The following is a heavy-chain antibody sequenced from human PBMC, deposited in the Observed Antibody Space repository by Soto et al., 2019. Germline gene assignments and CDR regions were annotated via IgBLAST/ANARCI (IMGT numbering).Heavy chain of an antibody. V-gene: IGHV3-48*04. J-gene: IGHJ4*02. D-gene: IGHD3-9*01. CDR3: VRAFDWGLDY. Sequence: EVQLVGSGGGLVQPGGSLRLPSAASGFTSSRYSMNWVRQAPGKGLGWISYISSDDIYYADSVKGRFTVSRDDAKNSLDLQMNSLRVEETAVYYWVRAFDWGLDYWGQGTLVTVSS. CDR2: ISSDDI. CDR1: GFTSSRYS.